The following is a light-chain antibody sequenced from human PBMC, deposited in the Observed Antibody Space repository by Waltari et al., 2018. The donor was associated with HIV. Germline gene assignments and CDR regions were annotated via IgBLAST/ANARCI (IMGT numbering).Light chain of an antibody. V-gene: IGKV1-27*01. CDR2: SAS. Sequence: DIQMTQSLPSLPASVGDSVIITCRASQDIDNYVAWYQQKPGQVPKLLIYSASTLQSGVPSRFSGSGSGTDFTLIISSLQSEDVATYYCQKYNSVPWTFGQGTKVEIK. CDR3: QKYNSVPWT. CDR1: QDIDNY. J-gene: IGKJ1*01.